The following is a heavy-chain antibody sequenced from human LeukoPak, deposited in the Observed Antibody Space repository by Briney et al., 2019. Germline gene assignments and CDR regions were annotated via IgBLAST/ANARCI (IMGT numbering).Heavy chain of an antibody. CDR1: GFTVSSNY. CDR3: ARVGSGWLTFDY. V-gene: IGHV3-53*01. D-gene: IGHD6-19*01. J-gene: IGHJ4*02. CDR2: IYSGGST. Sequence: GGSLRLSCAASGFTVSSNYMSWVRQSPGKGLEWVSVIYSGGSTYYADSVKGRFTNSRDNSKNTLYLQMNSLRAEDTAVYYCARVGSGWLTFDYWGQGTLVTVSS.